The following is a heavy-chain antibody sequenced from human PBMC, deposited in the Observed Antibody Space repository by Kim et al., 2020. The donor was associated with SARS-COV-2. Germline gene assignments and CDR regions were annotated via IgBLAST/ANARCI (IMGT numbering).Heavy chain of an antibody. CDR1: GGSISNVDHY. D-gene: IGHD5-18*01. CDR3: ARGGTYGYYWFSSFD. V-gene: IGHV4-30-4*01. J-gene: IGHJ4*01. Sequence: SETLSLTCTVSGGSISNVDHYWNWIRQPTGKGLEWIGYIHYSGSSRYNPPLKSRLTIPVDTSKNQFSLKLTSVTAADTAASFCARGGTYGYYWFSSFD. CDR2: IHYSGSS.